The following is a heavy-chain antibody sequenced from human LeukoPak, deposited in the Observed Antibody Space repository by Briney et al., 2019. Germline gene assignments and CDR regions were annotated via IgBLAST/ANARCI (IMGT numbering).Heavy chain of an antibody. CDR3: TTGGTVTFDY. CDR1: RSTFSNAW. D-gene: IGHD4-17*01. J-gene: IGHJ4*02. V-gene: IGHV3-15*01. Sequence: SGGSLRLSCAASRSTFSNAWMSWVRQAPGKGLEWVGRIKSKTDGGTTDYAAPVKGRFTISRDGSKNTLYLQMNSLKTEDTAVYYCTTGGTVTFDYWGQGTLVTVSS. CDR2: IKSKTDGGTT.